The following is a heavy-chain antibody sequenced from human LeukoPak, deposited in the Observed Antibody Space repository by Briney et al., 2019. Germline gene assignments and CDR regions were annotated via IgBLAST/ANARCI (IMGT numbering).Heavy chain of an antibody. V-gene: IGHV3-74*01. CDR2: INTDGSST. CDR1: GFAFSGYW. CDR3: ARGKSSRHALDI. D-gene: IGHD6-6*01. J-gene: IGHJ3*02. Sequence: GESLRLPCAASGFAFSGYWMHWVRQAPGKGLVWVSRINTDGSSTSYADSVKGRFTISRDNSKGALYLQMNSLRVEDTAVYYCARGKSSRHALDIWGQGTMVTVSS.